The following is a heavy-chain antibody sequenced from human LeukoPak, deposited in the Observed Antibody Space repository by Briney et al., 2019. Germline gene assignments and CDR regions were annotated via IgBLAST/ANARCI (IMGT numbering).Heavy chain of an antibody. Sequence: ASVKVSCKASGYTFTSYYMHWVRQALGQGLEWMGIINPSGGSTSYAQKFQGRVTMTRDMSTSTVYMELSSLRSEDTAVYYCARDRDSNYERYYYYYMDVWGKGTTVTVSS. V-gene: IGHV1-46*01. CDR1: GYTFTSYY. D-gene: IGHD4-11*01. CDR2: INPSGGST. CDR3: ARDRDSNYERYYYYYMDV. J-gene: IGHJ6*03.